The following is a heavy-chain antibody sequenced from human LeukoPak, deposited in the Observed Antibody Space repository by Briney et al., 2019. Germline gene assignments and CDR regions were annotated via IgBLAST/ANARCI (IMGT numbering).Heavy chain of an antibody. CDR2: INPNIGGT. CDR3: ARGQRWEPTWNYYYYGMDV. J-gene: IGHJ6*02. CDR1: GYTFTVYY. D-gene: IGHD1-26*01. Sequence: ASVMVSCKASGYTFTVYYMHWVRQAPGQGLEWMGWINPNIGGTNYAQNFQGRVTMTRDTTISPAYMELSRRRSDDTAVYYCARGQRWEPTWNYYYYGMDVWGQGTTVTVSS. V-gene: IGHV1-2*02.